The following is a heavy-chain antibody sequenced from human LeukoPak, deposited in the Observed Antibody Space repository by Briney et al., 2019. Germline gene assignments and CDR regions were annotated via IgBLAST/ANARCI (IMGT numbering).Heavy chain of an antibody. CDR1: GGSISSGSYY. Sequence: PSETLSLTCTVSGGSISSGSYYWSWIRQPAGKGLEWIGRIYTSGSTNYNPSLKSRVTISVDTSKNQFSLKLSSVTAADTAVYYCARELGPGSTSWTEEIGWFDPWGQGTLVTVSS. V-gene: IGHV4-61*02. J-gene: IGHJ5*02. CDR3: ARELGPGSTSWTEEIGWFDP. CDR2: IYTSGST. D-gene: IGHD2-2*01.